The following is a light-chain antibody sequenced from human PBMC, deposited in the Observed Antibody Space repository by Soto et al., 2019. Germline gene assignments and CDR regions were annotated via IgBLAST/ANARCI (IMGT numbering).Light chain of an antibody. CDR1: SSNIGSGYD. Sequence: QAVVTQPPSVSGAPGQRVTISCTGRSSNIGSGYDVHWYQQLPGTAPKLLIYGNTNRPSGVPDRFSGSKSGTSASLAITGLQAEDEADYYCQSYDSSLSDWVFGGGTKLTVL. CDR2: GNT. V-gene: IGLV1-40*01. J-gene: IGLJ3*02. CDR3: QSYDSSLSDWV.